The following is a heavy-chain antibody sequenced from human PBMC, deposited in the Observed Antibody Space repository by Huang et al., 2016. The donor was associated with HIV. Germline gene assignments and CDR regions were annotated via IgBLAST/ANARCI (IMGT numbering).Heavy chain of an antibody. CDR2: IIPISATA. CDR1: GGTFNSQT. D-gene: IGHD5-18*01. CDR3: ARDGGRGYSYGYMDS. Sequence: QVQLVQSGAEVTKPGSSVKVSCKASGGTFNSQTVSWVRQAPRQGLEWMRGIIPISATATYAHKFQGRVTITADDSTSTAHMELSSLTSEDTAMYYCARDGGRGYSYGYMDSWGQGTLVTVSS. J-gene: IGHJ1*01. V-gene: IGHV1-69*13.